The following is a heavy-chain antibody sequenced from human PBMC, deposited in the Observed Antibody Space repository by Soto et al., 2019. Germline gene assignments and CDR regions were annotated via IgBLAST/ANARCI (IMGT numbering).Heavy chain of an antibody. V-gene: IGHV4-59*01. J-gene: IGHJ4*02. CDR3: ARGGFTIFGVVDYFDY. CDR2: IYYSGST. Sequence: SETLSLTCTVSGGSISSYYWSWIRPPPGKGLEWIGYIYYSGSTNYNPSLKSRVTISVDTSKNQFSLKLSSVTAADTAVYYWARGGFTIFGVVDYFDYWGQGTLVTVSS. CDR1: GGSISSYY. D-gene: IGHD3-3*01.